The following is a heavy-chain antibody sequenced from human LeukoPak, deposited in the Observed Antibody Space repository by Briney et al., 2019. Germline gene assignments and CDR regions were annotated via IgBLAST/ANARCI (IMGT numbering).Heavy chain of an antibody. D-gene: IGHD2-2*01. V-gene: IGHV4-61*02. CDR3: ARHHYQLSALDY. Sequence: PSQTLSLTCTVSGDSISSSSSYYWSWIRQPAGKGLEWIGRTHTSGSTNYNPSLKRRVTISVDTSKNQYSLKLSSVPAADTAVYYCARHHYQLSALDYWGQGTLVTVSS. CDR2: THTSGST. CDR1: GDSISSSSSYY. J-gene: IGHJ4*02.